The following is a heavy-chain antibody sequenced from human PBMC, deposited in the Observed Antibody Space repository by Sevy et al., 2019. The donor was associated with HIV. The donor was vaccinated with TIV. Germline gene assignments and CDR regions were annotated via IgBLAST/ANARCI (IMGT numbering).Heavy chain of an antibody. CDR1: VFIFSSFE. V-gene: IGHV3-48*03. Sequence: GGSLRLSCAASVFIFSSFEMNWVRQAPGKGLEWVSSISTSGSNRYYADSVKGRVTISRDNAKKSLYLQMNSLRAEDTAIYFCAKRGGQYDLGMDVWGQGTTVTVSS. CDR2: ISTSGSNR. J-gene: IGHJ6*02. D-gene: IGHD1-1*01. CDR3: AKRGGQYDLGMDV.